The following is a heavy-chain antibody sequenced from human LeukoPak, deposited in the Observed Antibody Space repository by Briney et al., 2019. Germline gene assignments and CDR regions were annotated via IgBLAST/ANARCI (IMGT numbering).Heavy chain of an antibody. CDR3: ARLHETYYYDSSGYWGAYYFDY. CDR2: INHSGST. V-gene: IGHV4-34*01. Sequence: SETLSLTCAVYGGSFSGYYWSWIRQPPGKGLEWIGEINHSGSTNYNPSLKSRVTISVDTSKNQFSLKLSSVTAADTAVYYCARLHETYYYDSSGYWGAYYFDYWGQGTLVTVSS. J-gene: IGHJ4*02. CDR1: GGSFSGYY. D-gene: IGHD3-22*01.